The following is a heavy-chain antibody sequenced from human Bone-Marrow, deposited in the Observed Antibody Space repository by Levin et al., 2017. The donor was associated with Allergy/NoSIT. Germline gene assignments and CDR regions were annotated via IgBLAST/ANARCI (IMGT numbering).Heavy chain of an antibody. CDR3: AKCPGSGYWWCKAKNYYDYYYMDV. CDR1: GFTFSSYA. D-gene: IGHD2-8*02. V-gene: IGHV3-23*01. CDR2: ISGSGGST. Sequence: GGSLRLSCAASGFTFSSYAMSWVRQAPGKGLEWVSAISGSGGSTYYADSVKGRFTISRDNSKNTLYLQMNSLRAEDTAVYYCAKCPGSGYWWCKAKNYYDYYYMDVWGKGTTVTVSS. J-gene: IGHJ6*03.